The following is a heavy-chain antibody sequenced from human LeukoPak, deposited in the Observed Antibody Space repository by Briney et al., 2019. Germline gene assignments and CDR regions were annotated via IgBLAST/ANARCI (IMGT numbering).Heavy chain of an antibody. J-gene: IGHJ4*02. CDR1: GFSFSDSV. Sequence: PGKSLRLSCVASGFSFSDSVIHWVRQAPGKGLEWVAVISHDVKTTYYADSAKGRFTISRDNSRNTVFLQMNRLRPEDTAVYYCVKEGYYGWRSSPTFYFDYWGQGTRVTVSS. CDR2: ISHDVKTT. V-gene: IGHV3-30*04. CDR3: VKEGYYGWRSSPTFYFDY. D-gene: IGHD3-10*01.